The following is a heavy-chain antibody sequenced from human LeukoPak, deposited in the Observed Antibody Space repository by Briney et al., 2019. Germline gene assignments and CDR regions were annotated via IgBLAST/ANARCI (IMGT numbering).Heavy chain of an antibody. Sequence: PGGSLRLSCAASGFTFSSHEMNWVRQAPGKGLDCVSYISSSGSSKYYADSGKGRFTISRDNAKNSLYLQMNSLRAEDTAVYYCARGGGNDYRYNAFDIWGQGTMVTVSS. D-gene: IGHD4-11*01. J-gene: IGHJ3*02. CDR1: GFTFSSHE. CDR2: ISSSGSSK. V-gene: IGHV3-48*03. CDR3: ARGGGNDYRYNAFDI.